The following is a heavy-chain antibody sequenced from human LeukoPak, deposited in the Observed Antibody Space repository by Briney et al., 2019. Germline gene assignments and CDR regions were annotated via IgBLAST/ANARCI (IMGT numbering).Heavy chain of an antibody. CDR3: AKDRMGYGGNSDWFDP. CDR2: ISGSGGST. V-gene: IGHV3-23*01. CDR1: GFTFSSYG. Sequence: GGTLRLSCAASGFTFSSYGMSWVRQAPGKGLEWVSAISGSGGSTYYADSVKGRFTISRDNSKNTLYLQMNSLRAEDTAVYYCAKDRMGYGGNSDWFDPWGQGTLVTVSS. D-gene: IGHD4-23*01. J-gene: IGHJ5*02.